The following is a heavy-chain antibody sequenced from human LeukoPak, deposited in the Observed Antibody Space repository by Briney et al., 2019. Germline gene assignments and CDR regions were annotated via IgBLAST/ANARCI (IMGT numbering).Heavy chain of an antibody. V-gene: IGHV3-23*01. CDR1: GFTFSNYG. Sequence: PGGSLRLSCAVSGFTFSNYGMSWVRQAPGKGLEWVSGVSAGGHTTYYADSLKGRFTVSRDNSKNTLYLQMNTLRAEDTAVYYCAFRPVAFCGGGCYPYYFDHWGQGTLVTVSS. CDR2: VSAGGHTT. CDR3: AFRPVAFCGGGCYPYYFDH. J-gene: IGHJ4*02. D-gene: IGHD2-21*02.